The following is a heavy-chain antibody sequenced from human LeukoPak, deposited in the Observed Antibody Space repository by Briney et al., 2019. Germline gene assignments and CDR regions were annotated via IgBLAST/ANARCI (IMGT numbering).Heavy chain of an antibody. J-gene: IGHJ4*02. V-gene: IGHV3-21*01. CDR2: ISSSSSYI. Sequence: GGSLRLSCAASGFTFSSYSMNWVRQAPGKGLEWVSSISSSSSYIYYADSVKGRFTISRDNAKNSLYLQMNSLRAEDTAVYYCAREDNTGSSPADYWGQGTLATVSS. CDR1: GFTFSSYS. D-gene: IGHD1-14*01. CDR3: AREDNTGSSPADY.